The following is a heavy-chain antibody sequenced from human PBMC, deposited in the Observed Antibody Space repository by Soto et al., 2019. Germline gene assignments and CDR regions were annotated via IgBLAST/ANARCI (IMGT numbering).Heavy chain of an antibody. V-gene: IGHV1-69*08. J-gene: IGHJ6*02. CDR3: AREDRDRETGLVPAAIDGMDV. CDR1: GGTFSRYS. CDR2: IIPIFGIA. D-gene: IGHD2-2*01. Sequence: QVQLVQSGAEVKKPGSSVKVSCKASGGTFSRYSITWVRQAPGHGLEWIGRIIPIFGIASYAQKFQGRVTITVDESTSTAYMELSSLRSDDTAVYCCAREDRDRETGLVPAAIDGMDVWGQGTTVTVSS.